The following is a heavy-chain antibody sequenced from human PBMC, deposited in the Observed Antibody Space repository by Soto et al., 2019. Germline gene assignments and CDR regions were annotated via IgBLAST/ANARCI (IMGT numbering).Heavy chain of an antibody. D-gene: IGHD2-21*02. J-gene: IGHJ4*02. Sequence: VQLVQSGAEVKKPGASVKVSCKASGYTFTSYAMHWVRQAPGQRLEWMGWINAGNGNTKYSQKFQGRVTITRDTSASTADMELSSLRSEDTAVYYCARSIVVVTALDYWGQGTLVTVSS. CDR2: INAGNGNT. V-gene: IGHV1-3*01. CDR3: ARSIVVVTALDY. CDR1: GYTFTSYA.